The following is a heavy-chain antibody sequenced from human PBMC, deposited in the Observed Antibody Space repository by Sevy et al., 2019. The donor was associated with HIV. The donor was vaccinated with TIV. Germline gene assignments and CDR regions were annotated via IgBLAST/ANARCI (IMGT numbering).Heavy chain of an antibody. J-gene: IGHJ4*02. CDR3: VKDHGSTVTTPFDY. CDR1: GFTFSSYA. D-gene: IGHD4-4*01. CDR2: ISGSGGST. V-gene: IGHV3-23*01. Sequence: GGSLRLSCAASGFTFSSYAMSWVRQAPGKGLEWVSAISGSGGSTYYADTVKGRYTISRNNSKNTLYRQMNSLRAEDTAVYYCVKDHGSTVTTPFDYWGQGTLVTVSS.